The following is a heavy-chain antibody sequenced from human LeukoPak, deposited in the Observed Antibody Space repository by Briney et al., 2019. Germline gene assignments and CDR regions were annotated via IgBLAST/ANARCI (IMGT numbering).Heavy chain of an antibody. CDR2: ISSSSSYI. CDR3: ARGTPTTRDFDS. Sequence: GVLRLSCAASGFTFSSYSMNWVRQAPGKGLEWVSSISSSSSYIYYADSLRGRFTISRDNAKNSLYLQMNSLRAEDTAVYYCARGTPTTRDFDSWGQGTLVTVSS. V-gene: IGHV3-21*06. D-gene: IGHD4-11*01. J-gene: IGHJ4*02. CDR1: GFTFSSYS.